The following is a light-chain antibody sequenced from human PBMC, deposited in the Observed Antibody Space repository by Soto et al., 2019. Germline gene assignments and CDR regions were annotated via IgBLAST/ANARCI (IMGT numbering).Light chain of an antibody. CDR2: DAV. Sequence: DIVVTQSPGALSLSPGERATLSCMASQSVSNYLAWYQQKPGQAPRLLIYDAVKRATGIPARFSGSGSGTDFTLTISSLEPEDFGVYNCQQRSDWPLTFGGGTKVEIK. CDR1: QSVSNY. V-gene: IGKV3-11*01. CDR3: QQRSDWPLT. J-gene: IGKJ4*01.